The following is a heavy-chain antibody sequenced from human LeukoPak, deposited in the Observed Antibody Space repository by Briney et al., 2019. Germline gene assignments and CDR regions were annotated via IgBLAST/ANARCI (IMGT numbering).Heavy chain of an antibody. D-gene: IGHD2-21*02. Sequence: DPSETLSLTCTVSGGSISSSSYYWGWIRQPPGKGLEWIGSIYYSGSTYYNPSLKSRVTISVDTPKNQFSPKLSSVTAADTAVYYCARYLSCGGDCYSEAFDIWGQGTMATVSS. V-gene: IGHV4-39*07. J-gene: IGHJ3*02. CDR3: ARYLSCGGDCYSEAFDI. CDR2: IYYSGST. CDR1: GGSISSSSYY.